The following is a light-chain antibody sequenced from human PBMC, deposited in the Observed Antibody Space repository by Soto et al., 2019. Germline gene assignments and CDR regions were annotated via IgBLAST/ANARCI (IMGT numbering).Light chain of an antibody. CDR1: QSISSW. Sequence: DIQMTQSPSTLSASVGDRVTITCRASQSISSWLAWYQQKPGKAPNLLIYKASTLESGVPSRFSGSGSGKEFTFTISSLQPDEFATYYCQQYNSYWTFGQGTKVEIK. J-gene: IGKJ1*01. CDR2: KAS. V-gene: IGKV1-5*03. CDR3: QQYNSYWT.